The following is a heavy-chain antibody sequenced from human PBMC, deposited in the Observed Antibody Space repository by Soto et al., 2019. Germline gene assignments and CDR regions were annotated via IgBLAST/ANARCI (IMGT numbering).Heavy chain of an antibody. D-gene: IGHD3-16*01. V-gene: IGHV3-30*18. CDR2: ISYDGSNK. J-gene: IGHJ5*02. CDR3: AKDRGDWFDP. CDR1: GFTFSSYG. Sequence: QVQLVESGGGVVQPGRSLRLSCAASGFTFSSYGMHWVRQAPGKGLEWVAVISYDGSNKYYADSVKGRFTISRDNSKNTPYLQMNSLRAEDTAVYYCAKDRGDWFDPRAQGTLVTVSS.